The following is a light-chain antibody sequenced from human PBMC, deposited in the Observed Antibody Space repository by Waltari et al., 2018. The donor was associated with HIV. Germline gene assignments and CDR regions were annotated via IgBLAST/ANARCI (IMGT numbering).Light chain of an antibody. CDR2: EGN. J-gene: IGLJ2*01. CDR1: SSDVGTYSL. Sequence: QSALTQPASVSGSPGQSITISCTGTSSDVGTYSLVSWYQHHPGKAPKLMIYEGNKRPSGVSNRFSGSKSGNTASLTISALQAEDEADYYCSSYTSFSTVLFGGGTKLTVL. V-gene: IGLV2-23*01. CDR3: SSYTSFSTVL.